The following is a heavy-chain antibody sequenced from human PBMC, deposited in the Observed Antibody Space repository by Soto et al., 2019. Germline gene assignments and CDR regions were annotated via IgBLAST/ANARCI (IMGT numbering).Heavy chain of an antibody. CDR1: GYTFTSYG. Sequence: QVQLVQSGAEVKKPGASVKVSCKASGYTFTSYGISWVRQAPGQGLEWMGWISPYNGNTNYAQMLQGRVTMTTDTSTNTAYMELRSLRSDDTALYYCARDGRGTAMGFTAADWFDPWGQGTLVTVSS. CDR2: ISPYNGNT. V-gene: IGHV1-18*01. J-gene: IGHJ5*02. D-gene: IGHD5-18*01. CDR3: ARDGRGTAMGFTAADWFDP.